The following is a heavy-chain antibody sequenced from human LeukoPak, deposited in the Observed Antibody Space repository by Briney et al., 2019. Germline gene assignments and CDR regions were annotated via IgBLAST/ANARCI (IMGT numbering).Heavy chain of an antibody. CDR3: AKEACGGRCVSDYFDY. Sequence: PGGSLRLSCAASGFTVSSNYMSWVRQSPGKGLEWVAVISYDGSTKYYVDSVKGRFTISRDNSKNTLYLQMNSLRAEDTAVYYCAKEACGGRCVSDYFDYWGQGTLVTVSS. V-gene: IGHV3-30*18. CDR2: ISYDGSTK. CDR1: GFTVSSNY. D-gene: IGHD2-15*01. J-gene: IGHJ4*02.